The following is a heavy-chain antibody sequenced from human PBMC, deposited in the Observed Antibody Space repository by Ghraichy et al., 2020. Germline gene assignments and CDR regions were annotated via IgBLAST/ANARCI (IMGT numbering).Heavy chain of an antibody. J-gene: IGHJ2*01. CDR2: ISYDGSNK. CDR3: ARRKYYDSSGNLYWYFDL. Sequence: GSLRLSCAASGFTFSSYAMHWVRQAPGKGLEWVAVISYDGSNKYYADSVKGRFTISRDNSKNTLYLQMNSLRAEDTAVYYCARRKYYDSSGNLYWYFDLWGRGTLVTVSS. CDR1: GFTFSSYA. D-gene: IGHD3-22*01. V-gene: IGHV3-30-3*01.